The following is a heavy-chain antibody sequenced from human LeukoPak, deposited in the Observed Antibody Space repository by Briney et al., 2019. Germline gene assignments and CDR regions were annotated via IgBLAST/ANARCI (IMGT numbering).Heavy chain of an antibody. J-gene: IGHJ5*02. CDR1: GYTLTELS. V-gene: IGHV1-2*02. Sequence: GASVKVSCKVSGYTLTELSVHWVRQAPGQGLEWMGWINPNSGGTRYEQKFQGRVTMTRDTSISTAYMELSSLKSDDTAVYYCVRDALGGYTLLNWFDPWGQGTLVTVSS. D-gene: IGHD1-1*01. CDR2: INPNSGGT. CDR3: VRDALGGYTLLNWFDP.